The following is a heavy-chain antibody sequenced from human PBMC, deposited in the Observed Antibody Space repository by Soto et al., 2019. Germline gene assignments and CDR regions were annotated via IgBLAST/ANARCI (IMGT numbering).Heavy chain of an antibody. V-gene: IGHV5-10-1*01. D-gene: IGHD6-13*01. CDR3: ARSSSWYYYYYGMEV. CDR2: SDPSDSYT. Sequence: GESLKISCKGSGYSFTSYWISCVRQMPGKGLEGMGRSDPSDSYTNYSPSFQGHVTISADKSISTAYLQWSSLKASGTAMYYCARSSSWYYYYYGMEVWGQGTTVTVSS. J-gene: IGHJ6*02. CDR1: GYSFTSYW.